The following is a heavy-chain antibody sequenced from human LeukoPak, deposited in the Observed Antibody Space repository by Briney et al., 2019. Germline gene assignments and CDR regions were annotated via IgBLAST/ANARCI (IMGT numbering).Heavy chain of an antibody. CDR1: GFTFSSYS. D-gene: IGHD4-23*01. CDR2: TGTTSNYI. Sequence: GGSLRLSCAASGFTFSSYSMNWVRQAPGKGLEWVSSTGTTSNYIYYADSVKGRFTISRDNAKNSLFLQMNSLRAEDTAVYYCARDVYGGYRGDYFDYWGQGTLVTVSS. J-gene: IGHJ4*02. V-gene: IGHV3-21*01. CDR3: ARDVYGGYRGDYFDY.